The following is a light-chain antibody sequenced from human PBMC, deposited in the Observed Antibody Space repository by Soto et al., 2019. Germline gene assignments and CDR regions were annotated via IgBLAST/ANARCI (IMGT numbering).Light chain of an antibody. J-gene: IGLJ2*01. CDR2: VNN. V-gene: IGLV1-40*01. Sequence: QSVLTQPPSVSGAPGQRVTISCTGSSSNIGAGYDVHWYQQIPGTAPTLLIYVNNNRPSGVPDRFSGSKSGTSASLAITGLQAEDEADYYCQSFDSSLSVVVFGGGTKVTVL. CDR3: QSFDSSLSVVV. CDR1: SSNIGAGYD.